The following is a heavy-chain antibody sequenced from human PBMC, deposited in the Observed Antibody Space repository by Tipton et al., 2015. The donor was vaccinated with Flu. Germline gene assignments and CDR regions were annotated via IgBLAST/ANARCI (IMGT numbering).Heavy chain of an antibody. CDR1: GDSISSDYL. Sequence: TLSLTCAVSGDSISSDYLWGWIRQPPGKGLEWIGTIYHSGTTYYNPSLKSRLTISVDTSKNQFSLKLSSVTAADTAVYYCARHTGDSVRGVIDYWGQGTLVTVSS. V-gene: IGHV4-38-2*01. D-gene: IGHD3-10*02. CDR2: IYHSGTT. J-gene: IGHJ4*02. CDR3: ARHTGDSVRGVIDY.